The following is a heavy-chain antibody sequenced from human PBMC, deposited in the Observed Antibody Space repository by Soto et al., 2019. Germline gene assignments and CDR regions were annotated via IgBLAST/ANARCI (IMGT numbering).Heavy chain of an antibody. D-gene: IGHD6-19*01. CDR3: ARDSEVAGYQY. CDR1: GGSINSGAYY. V-gene: IGHV4-61*08. CDR2: IYSSGST. Sequence: QLQLQESGPGLAKPSESLSLTCSVSGGSINSGAYYWSWIRQPPGRGLEWIGHIYSSGSTNYNPSLKSRVTISVDTSKNQFSLILSSVTPADTAMYYCARDSEVAGYQYWGQGTLVTVSS. J-gene: IGHJ1*01.